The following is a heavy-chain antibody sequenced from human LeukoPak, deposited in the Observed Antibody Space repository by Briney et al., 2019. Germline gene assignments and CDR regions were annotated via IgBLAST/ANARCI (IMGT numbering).Heavy chain of an antibody. D-gene: IGHD1-26*01. CDR1: GYTFTGYY. V-gene: IGHV1-2*02. J-gene: IGHJ6*02. CDR2: INPNSGGT. Sequence: APVKVSCKASGYTFTGYYMHWVRQAPGQGLEWMGWINPNSGGTNYAQKFQGRVTMTRDTSISTAYMELSRLRSDDTAVYYCARDGSIVGADYGLYGMDVWGQGTTVTVSS. CDR3: ARDGSIVGADYGLYGMDV.